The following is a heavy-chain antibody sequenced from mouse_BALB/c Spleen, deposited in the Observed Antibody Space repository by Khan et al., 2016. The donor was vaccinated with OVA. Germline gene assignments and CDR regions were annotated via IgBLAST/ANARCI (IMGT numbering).Heavy chain of an antibody. CDR1: GYAFSSSW. CDR2: IYPGDGET. CDR3: ARSDGNSWFAY. J-gene: IGHJ3*01. D-gene: IGHD2-1*01. Sequence: QVHVKQSGPELVKPGASVKISCKASGYAFSSSWMNWVKQRPGQGLEWIGRIYPGDGETNYNGKFKGKATLTADKSSSTAYMQLSSLTSVDSAVYFCARSDGNSWFAYWGQGTLVTVSA. V-gene: IGHV1-82*01.